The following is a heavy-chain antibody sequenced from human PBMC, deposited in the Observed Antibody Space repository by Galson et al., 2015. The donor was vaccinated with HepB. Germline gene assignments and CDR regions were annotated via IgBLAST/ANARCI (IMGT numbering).Heavy chain of an antibody. J-gene: IGHJ6*02. CDR3: AREGIAAAGKFYYYYDMDV. D-gene: IGHD6-13*01. V-gene: IGHV3-74*01. CDR2: INSDGSST. CDR1: GFTFSRYW. Sequence: LSCAASGFTFSRYWMHWVRQAPGKGLVWVSRINSDGSSTSYADSVKGRFTISRDNAKNTLYLQMNSLRAEDTAVYYCAREGIAAAGKFYYYYDMDVWGQGTTVTVSS.